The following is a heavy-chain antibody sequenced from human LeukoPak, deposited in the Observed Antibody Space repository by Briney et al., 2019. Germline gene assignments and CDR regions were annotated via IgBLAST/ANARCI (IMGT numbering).Heavy chain of an antibody. V-gene: IGHV4-31*03. J-gene: IGHJ4*02. Sequence: PSETLSLTCTVSGGSISSGGYYWSWIRQHPGKGLEWIGYIYYSGSTYYNPSLKSRVTISVDTSKNQFSLKLSSVTAADTAVYYCARERVMDTAMAVAERNFDYWGQGTLVTVSS. CDR3: ARERVMDTAMAVAERNFDY. CDR2: IYYSGST. CDR1: GGSISSGGYY. D-gene: IGHD5-18*01.